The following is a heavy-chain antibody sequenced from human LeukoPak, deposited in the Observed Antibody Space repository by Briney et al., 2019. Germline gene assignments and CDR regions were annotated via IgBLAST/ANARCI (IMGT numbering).Heavy chain of an antibody. D-gene: IGHD2-2*01. V-gene: IGHV1-69*13. J-gene: IGHJ4*01. CDR1: GGTFSSYA. Sequence: GASVKVSCKASGGTFSSYAISWVRQAPGQGLEWMGGIIPIFGTANYAQKFQGRVTITADESTSTAYMELSSLRSEDTAVYYCAREVRGCSSTSYYAYFDYWGQGTLVTVSS. CDR3: AREVRGCSSTSYYAYFDY. CDR2: IIPIFGTA.